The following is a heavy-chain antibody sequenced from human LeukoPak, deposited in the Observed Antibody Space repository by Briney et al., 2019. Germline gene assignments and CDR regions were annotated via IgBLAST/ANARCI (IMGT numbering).Heavy chain of an antibody. J-gene: IGHJ6*03. CDR3: ARSGYSSPFRDYYYYMDV. V-gene: IGHV1-69*13. CDR1: GGTFSSYA. CDR2: IIPIFGTA. Sequence: SVKVSCKASGGTFSSYAISWVRQAPGQGLEWMGGIIPIFGTANYAQKFQGRVTITADESTSTAYMELSSLRSEDTAVYYCARSGYSSPFRDYYYYMDVWGKGTTVTVS. D-gene: IGHD6-13*01.